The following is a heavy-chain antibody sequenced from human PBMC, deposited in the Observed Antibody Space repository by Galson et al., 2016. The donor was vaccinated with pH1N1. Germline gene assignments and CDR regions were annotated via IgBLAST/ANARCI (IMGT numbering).Heavy chain of an antibody. CDR1: GYSVTRYY. V-gene: IGHV1-46*01. J-gene: IGHJ4*02. CDR2: IDPSDGTT. CDR3: ARRYFLDY. Sequence: SVKVSCKAAGYSVTRYYMHWVRQAPGQGLEWMGIIDPSDGTTTYSEKFQGRISLTRDTSTNSVYMELTTLRPDDSATYFCARRYFLDYWCQGTLVTVSS.